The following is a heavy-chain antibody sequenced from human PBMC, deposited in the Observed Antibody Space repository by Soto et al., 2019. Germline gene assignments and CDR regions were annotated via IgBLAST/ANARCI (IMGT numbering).Heavy chain of an antibody. D-gene: IGHD3-10*01. J-gene: IGHJ6*02. Sequence: SVKVSCKASGCTFSSYGISWVRQAPGQGLEWMGGIIPIFGTANYAQKFQGRVTITADESTSTAYMELSSLRSEDTAVYYSARAETVWGVIITYHYYGMDVWGQGTPVTVSS. CDR1: GCTFSSYG. V-gene: IGHV1-69*13. CDR3: ARAETVWGVIITYHYYGMDV. CDR2: IIPIFGTA.